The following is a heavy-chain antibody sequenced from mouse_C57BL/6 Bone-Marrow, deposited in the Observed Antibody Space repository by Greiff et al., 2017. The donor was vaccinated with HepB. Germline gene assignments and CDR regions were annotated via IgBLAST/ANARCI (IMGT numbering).Heavy chain of an antibody. D-gene: IGHD1-1*01. Sequence: EVKLMESEGGLVQPGSSMKLSCTASGFTFSDYYMAWVRQVPEKGLEWVANINYDGSSTYYLDSLKSRFIISRDNAKNILYLQMSSLKSEDTATYYCARGLLPDYWGQGTTLTVSS. CDR2: INYDGSST. CDR3: ARGLLPDY. CDR1: GFTFSDYY. J-gene: IGHJ2*01. V-gene: IGHV5-16*01.